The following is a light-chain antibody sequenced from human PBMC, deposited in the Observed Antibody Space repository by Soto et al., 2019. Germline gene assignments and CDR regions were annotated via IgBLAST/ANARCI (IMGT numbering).Light chain of an antibody. CDR2: RAS. Sequence: DIQMTQSPSTLSASAGDRVTITCRASQNIDMYLAWYQQKPGQAPSLLIYRASSLQSGVPSRFSGSGSGTEFTLTISSLQPDDFATYYCQQSITYPWTF. V-gene: IGKV1-5*03. CDR1: QNIDMY. J-gene: IGKJ1*01. CDR3: QQSITYPWT.